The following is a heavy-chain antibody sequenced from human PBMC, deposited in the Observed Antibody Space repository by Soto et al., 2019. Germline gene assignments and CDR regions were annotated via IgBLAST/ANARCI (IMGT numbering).Heavy chain of an antibody. CDR2: IHPSGQPI. J-gene: IGHJ3*01. Sequence: GGSLRLSCAVSGFTFSSSEMYWVRQAPGKGLEWISYIHPSGQPIFYADSVKGRFTISRDNANNSLFLQMNSLRAEDTAVYYCARRASRWGQGTMVTVSS. CDR1: GFTFSSSE. D-gene: IGHD1-26*01. CDR3: ARRASR. V-gene: IGHV3-48*03.